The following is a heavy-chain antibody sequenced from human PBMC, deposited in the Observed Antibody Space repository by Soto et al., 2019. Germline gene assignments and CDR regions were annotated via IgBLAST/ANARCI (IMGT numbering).Heavy chain of an antibody. CDR2: MNPNSGNT. Sequence: ASVKVSCKASGYTFTSYDINWVRQATGQGLEWMGWMNPNSGNTGYAQKFQGRVTMTRNTSISTAYTELSSLRSEDTVVYYCARGIASLPSSSSGFFYWFDPWGQGTLVTVSS. CDR3: ARGIASLPSSSSGFFYWFDP. D-gene: IGHD6-6*01. J-gene: IGHJ5*02. CDR1: GYTFTSYD. V-gene: IGHV1-8*01.